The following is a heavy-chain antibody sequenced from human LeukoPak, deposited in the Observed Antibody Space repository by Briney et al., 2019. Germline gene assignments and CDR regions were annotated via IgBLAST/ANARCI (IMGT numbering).Heavy chain of an antibody. J-gene: IGHJ4*02. CDR2: IKSKTDGGTT. D-gene: IGHD2-15*01. CDR3: TTGGGGYCSGGSCYYLDY. V-gene: IGHV3-15*01. Sequence: GGSLRLSCAASGFTYSNAWMSWVRQAPGKGRECVGRIKSKTDGGTTDYAAPVKGRFTISRDDSKNTLYLQMNSLKTEDTAVYYCTTGGGGYCSGGSCYYLDYWGQGTLVTVSS. CDR1: GFTYSNAW.